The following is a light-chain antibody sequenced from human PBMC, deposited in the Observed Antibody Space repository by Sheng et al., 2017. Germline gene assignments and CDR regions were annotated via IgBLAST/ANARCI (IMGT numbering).Light chain of an antibody. J-gene: IGLJ3*02. CDR3: AACDDSLNGPV. V-gene: IGLV1-44*01. CDR1: TSNIGINT. Sequence: QSVLTQSPSASGTPGQMVTISCSGSTSNIGINTVNWYQQVPGTAPRLLIYTNTQRPSGVPGRFSGSKSGTSASLAISGLQSEDEADYYCAACDDSLNGPVFGGGTKLTVL. CDR2: TNT.